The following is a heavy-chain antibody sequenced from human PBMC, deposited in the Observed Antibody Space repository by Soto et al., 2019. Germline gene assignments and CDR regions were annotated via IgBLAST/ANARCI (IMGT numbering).Heavy chain of an antibody. J-gene: IGHJ6*02. Sequence: ASVKVSCKASGYTFSNYALHWVRQAPGQRLEWVGWINAGNGNTKCSQKFQDRVTITRDTSASTAYMELGSLRSEDTAVYYCAKGGNIAVVVADYGMDVWGPGTTVTVSS. CDR1: GYTFSNYA. CDR2: INAGNGNT. V-gene: IGHV1-3*01. CDR3: AKGGNIAVVVADYGMDV. D-gene: IGHD2-15*01.